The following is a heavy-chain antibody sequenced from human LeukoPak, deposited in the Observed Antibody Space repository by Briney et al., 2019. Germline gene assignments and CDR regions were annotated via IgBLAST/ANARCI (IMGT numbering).Heavy chain of an antibody. CDR2: IYYSGST. J-gene: IGHJ4*02. V-gene: IGHV4-59*01. Sequence: SETLSLTCTVSGGSISSYYWSWIRQPPGKGLEWIGYIYYSGSTNYNPSLKSRVTISVDTSKNQFSLKLSSVTAADTAVYYCARACSGGSCYSYTFDYWGQGTLVTVSS. D-gene: IGHD2-15*01. CDR3: ARACSGGSCYSYTFDY. CDR1: GGSISSYY.